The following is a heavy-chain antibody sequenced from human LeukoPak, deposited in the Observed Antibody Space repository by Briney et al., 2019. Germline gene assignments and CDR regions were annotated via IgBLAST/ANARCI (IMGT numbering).Heavy chain of an antibody. CDR1: GFTFSNAW. J-gene: IGHJ4*02. V-gene: IGHV3-15*01. CDR3: TTDRPSRLRYFDWLLTPDY. Sequence: GGSLRLSCAASGFTFSNAWMSWVRQAPGKGLEWVGRIKSKTDGGTTDYAAPVKGRFTISRDDSKSTLYLQMNSLKAEDTAVYYCTTDRPSRLRYFDWLLTPDYWGQGTLVTVSS. D-gene: IGHD3-9*01. CDR2: IKSKTDGGTT.